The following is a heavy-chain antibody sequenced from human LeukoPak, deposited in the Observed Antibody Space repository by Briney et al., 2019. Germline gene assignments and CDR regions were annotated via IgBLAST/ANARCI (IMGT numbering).Heavy chain of an antibody. CDR1: GYTFTGYY. CDR2: INPNSGGT. V-gene: IGHV1-2*02. Sequence: ASVTVSCKASGYTFTGYYMHWVRQAPGQGLEWMGWINPNSGGTNYAQTFQGRVTMTRDRSISTAYMELSRLRSDDTAVYYCARDLIDWGQGTLVTVSS. J-gene: IGHJ4*02. D-gene: IGHD3-22*01. CDR3: ARDLID.